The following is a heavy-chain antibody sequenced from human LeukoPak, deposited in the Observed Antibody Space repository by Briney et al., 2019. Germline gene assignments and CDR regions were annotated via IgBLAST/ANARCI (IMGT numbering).Heavy chain of an antibody. CDR3: ARAGMATIWSPDY. V-gene: IGHV1-8*01. J-gene: IGHJ4*02. Sequence: ASVKVSCKASGYTFTSYDINWVRQATGPGLEWMGWMNPNSGNTGYAQKFQGRVTMTRNTSISTAYMELSSLRSEDTAVYYCARAGMATIWSPDYWGQGTLVTVSS. CDR1: GYTFTSYD. CDR2: MNPNSGNT. D-gene: IGHD5-24*01.